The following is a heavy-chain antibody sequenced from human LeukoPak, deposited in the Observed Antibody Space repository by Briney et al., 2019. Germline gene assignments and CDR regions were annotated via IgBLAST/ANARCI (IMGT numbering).Heavy chain of an antibody. D-gene: IGHD6-6*01. J-gene: IGHJ4*02. CDR1: GGSISGYY. CDR3: ARESTSSCHAGGYCPSYFDY. Sequence: SETLSLTCSVSGGSISGYYWSWIRQPAGKGLEWVGRIYTNGTTNYNPSLKSRVTMSVDTSKNQFTLKLSSVTAADTAVDYCARESTSSCHAGGYCPSYFDYWGEGTLVTVSS. V-gene: IGHV4-4*07. CDR2: IYTNGTT.